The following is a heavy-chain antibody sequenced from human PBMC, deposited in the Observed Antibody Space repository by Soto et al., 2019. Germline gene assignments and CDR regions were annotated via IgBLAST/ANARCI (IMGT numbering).Heavy chain of an antibody. CDR3: ARYRREAVAGYTLDN. V-gene: IGHV4-59*01. D-gene: IGHD6-13*01. CDR1: GGSISSNY. CDR2: VYNSGST. J-gene: IGHJ4*02. Sequence: VTLSLTCTVSGGSISSNYWTWIRQPPGKGLEWIGYVYNSGSTNYNPSLKSRVTISEDTSKSQFSLKVNSMTAADTAVYYCARYRREAVAGYTLDNWGQGILVTVSS.